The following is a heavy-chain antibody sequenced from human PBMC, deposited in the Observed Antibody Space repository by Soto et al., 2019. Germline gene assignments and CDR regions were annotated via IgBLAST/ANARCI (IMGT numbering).Heavy chain of an antibody. CDR2: ISSSSSYI. Sequence: GGSLRLSCAASGFTFSSYSMNWVRQAPGKGLEWVSSISSSSSYIYYADSVKGRFTISRDNAKNSLYLQMNSLRAEDTAVYYCAKGVTMVRESPYYFDYWGQGTLVTVSS. J-gene: IGHJ4*02. CDR1: GFTFSSYS. CDR3: AKGVTMVRESPYYFDY. D-gene: IGHD3-10*01. V-gene: IGHV3-21*01.